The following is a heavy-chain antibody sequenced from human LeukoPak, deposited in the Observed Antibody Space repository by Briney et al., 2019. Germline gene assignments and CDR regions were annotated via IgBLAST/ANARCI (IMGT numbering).Heavy chain of an antibody. V-gene: IGHV3-7*01. Sequence: GGSLRLSCAASGFTFSSYRMNWVRQAPGKGLEWVANIKQDGSEKYYVDSVKGRFTISRDNAKNSLYLQMNSLRAEDTAVYYCARVGVLSSSWLLYWGQGTLVTVSS. CDR3: ARVGVLSSSWLLY. J-gene: IGHJ4*02. D-gene: IGHD6-13*01. CDR1: GFTFSSYR. CDR2: IKQDGSEK.